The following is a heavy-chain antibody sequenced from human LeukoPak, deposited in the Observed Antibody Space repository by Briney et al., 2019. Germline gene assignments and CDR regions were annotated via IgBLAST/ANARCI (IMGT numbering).Heavy chain of an antibody. CDR3: ARDVKRGYGVYIDY. CDR1: GFTFSNYG. J-gene: IGHJ4*01. V-gene: IGHV3-33*01. Sequence: GGSLRLSCAASGFTFSNYGMLWVRQAPGKGLEWVAFIWFDGSNKHYADSVQGRFTFSRDNSNNTLYLQMNSLRAEDTAVYYCARDVKRGYGVYIDYWGHGTQVTVSS. CDR2: IWFDGSNK. D-gene: IGHD4-17*01.